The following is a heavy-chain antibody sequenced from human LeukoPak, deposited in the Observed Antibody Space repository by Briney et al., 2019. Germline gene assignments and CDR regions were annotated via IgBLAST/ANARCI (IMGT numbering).Heavy chain of an antibody. V-gene: IGHV3-53*04. CDR2: IYSGGST. CDR3: ERLYVRILELSPCFDF. CDR1: AFTFSSYF. D-gene: IGHD3-3*01. Sequence: GGSLRLSCAASAFTFSSYFMSWVRQAPGKGLEWVSVIYSGGSTYYADSVKGRFTISRHNSKNTLYLQMNSLRSEDTAVYYCERLYVRILELSPCFDFCGQGTLVTVSS. J-gene: IGHJ4*02.